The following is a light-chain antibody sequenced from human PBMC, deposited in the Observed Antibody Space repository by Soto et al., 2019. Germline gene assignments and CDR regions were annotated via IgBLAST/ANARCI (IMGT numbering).Light chain of an antibody. V-gene: IGLV1-51*01. CDR1: SSNIGNNF. CDR3: GTWDGSLRAYV. CDR2: DNS. Sequence: QSVLTQPPSVSAAPGQRVTMSCSGSSSNIGNNFVSWYQHLPGTAPKLLIYDNSKRFSGIPDRFSGSKSGTSATLGITGLQTGDEADYFCGTWDGSLRAYVFGPGTKVTVL. J-gene: IGLJ1*01.